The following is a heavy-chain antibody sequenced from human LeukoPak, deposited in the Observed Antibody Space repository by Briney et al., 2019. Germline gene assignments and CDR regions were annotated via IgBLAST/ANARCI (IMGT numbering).Heavy chain of an antibody. Sequence: GGSLRLSCAASGFSFSSYSMNWVRQAPGKGLEWVSYISSSSSTIYYADSVKGRFTISRDNAKNSLYLQMNSLRAEDTALYYCARDPRRILGAFDIWGQGTMVTVSS. D-gene: IGHD3-9*01. J-gene: IGHJ3*02. V-gene: IGHV3-48*01. CDR3: ARDPRRILGAFDI. CDR2: ISSSSSTI. CDR1: GFSFSSYS.